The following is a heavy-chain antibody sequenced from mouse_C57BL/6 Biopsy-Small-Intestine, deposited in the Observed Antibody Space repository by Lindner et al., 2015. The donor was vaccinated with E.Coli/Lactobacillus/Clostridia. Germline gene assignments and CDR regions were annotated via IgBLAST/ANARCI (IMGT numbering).Heavy chain of an antibody. Sequence: VQLQESGGGLVKPGGSRKLSCAASGFTFSDYGMHWVRQAPEKGLEWVAYISSGSSTIYYEDTVKGRFTISRDNAKNTLFLQMTSLRSEDTAMYYCTRGNYFDGSPFAYWGQGTLVTVSA. CDR1: GFTFSDYG. CDR3: TRGNYFDGSPFAY. V-gene: IGHV5-17*01. J-gene: IGHJ3*01. D-gene: IGHD1-1*01. CDR2: ISSGSSTI.